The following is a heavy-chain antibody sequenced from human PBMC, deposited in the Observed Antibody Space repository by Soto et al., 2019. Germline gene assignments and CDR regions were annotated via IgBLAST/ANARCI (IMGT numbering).Heavy chain of an antibody. J-gene: IGHJ4*02. CDR3: ARLKLAGYYDILTGYYTITARFVDY. V-gene: IGHV4-39*01. Sequence: SETLSLTCTVSGGSISSSRYYWGWIRQPPGKGLEWIGSIYYSGSTYYNPSLKSRVTISVDTSKNQFSLKLSSVTAADTAVYYCARLKLAGYYDILTGYYTITARFVDYWGQGTLVTVSS. CDR2: IYYSGST. D-gene: IGHD3-9*01. CDR1: GGSISSSRYY.